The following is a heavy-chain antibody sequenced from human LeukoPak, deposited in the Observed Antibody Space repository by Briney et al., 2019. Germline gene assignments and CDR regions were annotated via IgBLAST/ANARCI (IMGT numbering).Heavy chain of an antibody. CDR3: AVTGYSSSWSFDY. CDR2: INTDGSTT. CDR1: GFTLSSYW. V-gene: IGHV3-74*01. Sequence: QPGGSLRLSCAASGFTLSSYWMHWVRQAPGKGLVWVSRINTDGSTTSYADSVKGRFTISRDNAKNTVYLQMNSLRAEDTAVYYCAVTGYSSSWSFDYWGKGTLVTVSS. D-gene: IGHD6-13*01. J-gene: IGHJ4*02.